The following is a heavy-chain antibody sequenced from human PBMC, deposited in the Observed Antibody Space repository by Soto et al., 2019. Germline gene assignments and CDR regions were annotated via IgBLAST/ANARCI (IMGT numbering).Heavy chain of an antibody. J-gene: IGHJ4*02. D-gene: IGHD5-12*01. V-gene: IGHV1-3*01. Sequence: QVQLVQSGAEVKKPGTSVILSCKASGYTFTKYAMQWVRQALGQRLEWMGWINAGNGNTKYSQKFQGRLTITRDASANIAYMDLRSLTSEDTAVYYCARGIWVATTASYYFDSWGQGTQVTVSS. CDR2: INAGNGNT. CDR3: ARGIWVATTASYYFDS. CDR1: GYTFTKYA.